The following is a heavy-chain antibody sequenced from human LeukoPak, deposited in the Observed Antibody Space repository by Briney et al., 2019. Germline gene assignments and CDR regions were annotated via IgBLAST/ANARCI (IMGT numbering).Heavy chain of an antibody. Sequence: SETLSLTCTVSGGSVTSNSYSWAWIRQPPGKGLEWIGSIYYSGSTNYNPSLKSRVTISVDKSKNQFSLKLSSVTAADTAVYYCARLSGWSYPEVNWFDPWGQGTLVTVSS. CDR1: GGSVTSNSYS. CDR3: ARLSGWSYPEVNWFDP. V-gene: IGHV4-39*07. D-gene: IGHD6-19*01. CDR2: IYYSGST. J-gene: IGHJ5*02.